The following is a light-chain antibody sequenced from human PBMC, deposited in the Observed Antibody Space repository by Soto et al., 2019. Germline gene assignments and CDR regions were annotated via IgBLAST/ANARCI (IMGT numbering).Light chain of an antibody. V-gene: IGLV2-14*01. CDR3: SSYTSSSTLAYV. Sequence: QSVLTQPVSVSGSPGQSITISCTGTSSDVGGYNYVSWYQQHPGKAPKLMIYEVSNRPSGVSNRFSGSKSGNTASLTISGLQAEDEADYYCSSYTSSSTLAYVFGTGTKLTVL. CDR2: EVS. CDR1: SSDVGGYNY. J-gene: IGLJ1*01.